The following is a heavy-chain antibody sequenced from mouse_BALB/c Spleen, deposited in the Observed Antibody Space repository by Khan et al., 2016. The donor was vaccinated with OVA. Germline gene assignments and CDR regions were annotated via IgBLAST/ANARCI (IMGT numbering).Heavy chain of an antibody. V-gene: IGHV1-4*01. D-gene: IGHD2-14*01. J-gene: IGHJ3*01. CDR2: INPSSGYT. CDR1: GYTFTSYT. Sequence: VQLKQSGAELAKPGASVKMSCKASGYTFTSYTIHWIKQRPGQGLEWIGYINPSSGYTNYNQKFKDKATLTADKSSTTAYMQLSSLTSDDSAVYYCARVWSCDRNDGWFAYWGQGTLVTVSA. CDR3: ARVWSCDRNDGWFAY.